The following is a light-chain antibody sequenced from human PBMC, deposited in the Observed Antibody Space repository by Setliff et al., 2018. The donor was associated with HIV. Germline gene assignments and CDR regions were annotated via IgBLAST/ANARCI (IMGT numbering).Light chain of an antibody. J-gene: IGLJ1*01. CDR3: QSYDSSLSGSYV. CDR2: EVT. CDR1: SNDVGGYNY. V-gene: IGLV2-14*01. Sequence: QSALAQPASVSGSPGQSITISCTGTSNDVGGYNYVCWYQQHPGKAPKLMIYEVTNRPSGVSYRFSGSKSGNTASLTISGLQAEDEADYYCQSYDSSLSGSYVFGTGTKVTVL.